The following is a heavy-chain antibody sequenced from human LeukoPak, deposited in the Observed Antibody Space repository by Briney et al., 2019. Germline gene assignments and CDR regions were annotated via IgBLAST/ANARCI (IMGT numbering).Heavy chain of an antibody. Sequence: ASVKVSCKASGYTFTGYGIRWVRQAPGQGLEWMGWISPYNGDTNYAQKLQGRVTVTMDTSTTTVYMELGSLTSDDTAMYYCARRPGYDRRLSSLDLWGQGTLVTVSS. D-gene: IGHD5-12*01. CDR2: ISPYNGDT. V-gene: IGHV1-18*01. CDR3: ARRPGYDRRLSSLDL. J-gene: IGHJ4*02. CDR1: GYTFTGYG.